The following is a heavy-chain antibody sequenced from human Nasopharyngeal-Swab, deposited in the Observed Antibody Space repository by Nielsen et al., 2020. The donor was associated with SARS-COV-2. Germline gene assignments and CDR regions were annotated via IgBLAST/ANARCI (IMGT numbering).Heavy chain of an antibody. D-gene: IGHD3-22*01. Sequence: GESLKISCAASGFTFSSYSMNWVRQAPGKGLEWFSSISSSSSYIYYADSVKGRFTISRDNAKNSLYLQMNSLRAEDTAVYYCAREGAYYYDSSGYLPLDYWGQGTLVTVSS. CDR2: ISSSSSYI. CDR1: GFTFSSYS. V-gene: IGHV3-21*01. CDR3: AREGAYYYDSSGYLPLDY. J-gene: IGHJ4*02.